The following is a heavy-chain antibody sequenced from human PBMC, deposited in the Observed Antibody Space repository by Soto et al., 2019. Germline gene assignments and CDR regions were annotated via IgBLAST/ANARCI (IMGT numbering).Heavy chain of an antibody. Sequence: EVQLVESGGGLVQPGESLRLSCAASGFTFSSYWMHWVRQAPGKGLVWVSRINSDGSSTSYAGSVKGRFTISRDNAKNTLYLQMNSLRAEDTAVYYCVITSLVVAAATREDYCGQGTLVTVSS. J-gene: IGHJ4*02. CDR3: VITSLVVAAATREDY. V-gene: IGHV3-74*01. D-gene: IGHD2-15*01. CDR2: INSDGSST. CDR1: GFTFSSYW.